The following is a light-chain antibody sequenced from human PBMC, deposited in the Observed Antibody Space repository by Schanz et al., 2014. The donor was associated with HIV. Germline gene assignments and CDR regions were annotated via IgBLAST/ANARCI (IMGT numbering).Light chain of an antibody. V-gene: IGLV2-8*01. Sequence: QSALTQPPSASGSPGQSVTISCTGTTSDIGNHDFVSWYQQHPGKAPKLMIYDVTKRPSGVPARFSGSKSGNTASLTVSGLQADDEADYYCQSYDGTLKAVVVGGGTKLTVL. CDR2: DVT. CDR3: QSYDGTLKAVV. J-gene: IGLJ2*01. CDR1: TSDIGNHDF.